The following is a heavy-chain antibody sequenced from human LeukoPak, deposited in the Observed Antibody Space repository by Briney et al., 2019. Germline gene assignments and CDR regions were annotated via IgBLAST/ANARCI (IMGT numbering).Heavy chain of an antibody. Sequence: PGGSLRLSCAASGFLFSDHYMHWVRHAPGKGLEWVSGISWNSGSIGYADSVKGRFTISRDNAKNSLYLQMNSLRAEDTALYYCAKDMDTDNYYFDYWGQGTLVTVSS. V-gene: IGHV3-9*01. CDR2: ISWNSGSI. CDR3: AKDMDTDNYYFDY. J-gene: IGHJ4*02. CDR1: GFLFSDHY. D-gene: IGHD1-20*01.